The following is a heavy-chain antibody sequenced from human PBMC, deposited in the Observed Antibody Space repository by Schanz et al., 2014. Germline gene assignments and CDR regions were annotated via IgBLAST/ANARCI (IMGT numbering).Heavy chain of an antibody. V-gene: IGHV3-30-3*01. D-gene: IGHD3-3*01. CDR3: ARQPGRITVSGVVSNWFDP. Sequence: VQLVESGGGVVQPGGSLRLSCAASGFPFSSYALHWVRQAPGKGLEWVAVISYDGVNTYYADSVKGRFTISRDNSKNTLYLQMNSLRVEDTAVYYCARQPGRITVSGVVSNWFDPWGQGTLVTVSS. CDR2: ISYDGVNT. CDR1: GFPFSSYA. J-gene: IGHJ5*02.